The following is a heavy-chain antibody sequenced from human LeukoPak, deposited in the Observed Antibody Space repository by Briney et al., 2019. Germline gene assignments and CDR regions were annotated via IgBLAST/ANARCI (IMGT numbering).Heavy chain of an antibody. Sequence: SETLSLTCTVSGGSISSSSYYWGWIRQPPGKGLEWIGSIYYNGSTYYNPSHKSRVTMSVDTSKNQFSLNLSSVTAADTAVYYCARLYGDYYFDYWGQGTLVTVSS. D-gene: IGHD4-17*01. CDR2: IYYNGST. CDR1: GGSISSSSYY. V-gene: IGHV4-39*01. CDR3: ARLYGDYYFDY. J-gene: IGHJ4*02.